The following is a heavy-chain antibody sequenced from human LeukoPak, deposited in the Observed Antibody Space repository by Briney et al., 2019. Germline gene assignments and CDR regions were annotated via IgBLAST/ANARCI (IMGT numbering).Heavy chain of an antibody. J-gene: IGHJ6*02. D-gene: IGHD2-21*02. V-gene: IGHV3-7*01. CDR1: GFTFSSYR. CDR2: IKQDGSEK. CDR3: SRDSLSSCGGDCYSGLDV. Sequence: PGGSLRLSCAASGFTFSSYRMSWVRQAPGKGLEWVANIKQDGSEKHYVDSVKGRFTISRDNAKNTLYLQMNSLRAEDTAVYYCSRDSLSSCGGDCYSGLDVWGQGTTVTVSS.